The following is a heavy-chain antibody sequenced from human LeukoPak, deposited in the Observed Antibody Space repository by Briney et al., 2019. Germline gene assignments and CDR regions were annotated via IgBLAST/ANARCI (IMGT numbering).Heavy chain of an antibody. CDR2: ISDNGGRI. J-gene: IGHJ4*02. D-gene: IGHD6-19*01. CDR3: AEEPSGGWFGF. V-gene: IGHV3-23*01. Sequence: GGSLRLSCAASGFTFSSYAVSWVRQAPGKGLEWVSAISDNGGRIYYADSLKGRFTISRDNSKNTLYLQMNSLRAEDTALYYCAEEPSGGWFGFWGQGTLVTVSS. CDR1: GFTFSSYA.